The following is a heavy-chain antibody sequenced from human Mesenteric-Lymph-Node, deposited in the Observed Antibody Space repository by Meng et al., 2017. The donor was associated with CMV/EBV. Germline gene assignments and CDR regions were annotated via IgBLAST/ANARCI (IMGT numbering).Heavy chain of an antibody. D-gene: IGHD1-7*01. CDR2: LSWNSFSPTI. CDR1: GFTFNDYA. CDR3: ARDLSSNYQRIWFDP. Sequence: SLKISCAASGFTFNDYAMHWVRQAPGKGLEWVSGLSWNSFSPTIGYADSVRGRFTISRDNAKNSLYLQMNSLRAEDTAVYYCARDLSSNYQRIWFDPWGQGVLVTVSS. V-gene: IGHV3-9*01. J-gene: IGHJ5*02.